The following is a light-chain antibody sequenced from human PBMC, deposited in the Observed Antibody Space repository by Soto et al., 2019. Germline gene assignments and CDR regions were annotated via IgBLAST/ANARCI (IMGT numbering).Light chain of an antibody. V-gene: IGLV2-14*01. CDR3: SSYTSSSTVV. CDR1: SSDVGGYNY. Sequence: QSALTQPASVSGSPGQSITISCTGTSSDVGGYNYVSWYQQHPGKAPKLMIYDVSNRPSGGSNRFSGSKSGNTASLTISGLQAEDEAEYYCSSYTSSSTVVFGGGTQLTVL. J-gene: IGLJ2*01. CDR2: DVS.